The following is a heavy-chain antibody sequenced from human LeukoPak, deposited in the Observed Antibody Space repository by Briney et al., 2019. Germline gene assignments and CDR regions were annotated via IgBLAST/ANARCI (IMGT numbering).Heavy chain of an antibody. CDR2: INTNTGNP. Sequence: ASVKVSCKASGYTFTNYAINWVRQAPGQGLEWMGWINTNTGNPTYAQGFTGRFVFSLDTSVSTTYLQISSLKAEDTAVYYCARDPGDDIAVPGDPWAQGTLVSASS. V-gene: IGHV7-4-1*02. CDR1: GYTFTNYA. D-gene: IGHD2-2*01. J-gene: IGHJ5*02. CDR3: ARDPGDDIAVPGDP.